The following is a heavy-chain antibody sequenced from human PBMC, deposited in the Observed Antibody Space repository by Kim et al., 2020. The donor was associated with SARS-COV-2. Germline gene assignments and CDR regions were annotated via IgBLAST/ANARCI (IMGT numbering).Heavy chain of an antibody. CDR3: ARHNEAAGYYYYGMDV. J-gene: IGHJ6*02. Sequence: SLKNRVTISVDTSKNQFSLKLSSVTAADTAVYYCARHNEAAGYYYYGMDVWGQGTTVTVSS. D-gene: IGHD6-13*01. V-gene: IGHV4-39*01.